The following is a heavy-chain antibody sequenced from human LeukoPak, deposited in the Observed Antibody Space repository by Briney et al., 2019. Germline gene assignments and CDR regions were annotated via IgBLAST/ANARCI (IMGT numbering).Heavy chain of an antibody. Sequence: GGSQRLSCAASGFTFSTYSMNWVRQAPGKGLEWISYISSGSSTIYYADSVKGRFTVSRDNAKNSLYLQMNSLRAEDTAVYYCARDGSSSHAFDIWGQGTMVTVSS. CDR1: GFTFSTYS. D-gene: IGHD6-6*01. CDR3: ARDGSSSHAFDI. J-gene: IGHJ3*02. V-gene: IGHV3-48*01. CDR2: ISSGSSTI.